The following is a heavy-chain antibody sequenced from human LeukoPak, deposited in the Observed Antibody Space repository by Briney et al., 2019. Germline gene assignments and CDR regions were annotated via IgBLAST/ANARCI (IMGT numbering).Heavy chain of an antibody. CDR1: GFTVSSNY. CDR3: AKDRRSVAGQYFDY. Sequence: GGSLRLSCAASGFTVSSNYMSWVRQAPGKGLEWVSVIYSCGSTYYADSVKGRFTISRDNSKNTLYLQMNSLRAEDTAVYYCAKDRRSVAGQYFDYWGQGTLVTVSS. CDR2: IYSCGST. J-gene: IGHJ4*02. V-gene: IGHV3-66*01. D-gene: IGHD6-19*01.